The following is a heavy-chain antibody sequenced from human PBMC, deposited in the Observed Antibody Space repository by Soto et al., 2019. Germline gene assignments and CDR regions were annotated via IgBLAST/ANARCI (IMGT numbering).Heavy chain of an antibody. J-gene: IGHJ6*02. CDR3: ARDWRDDTMVRGVPLMDV. CDR1: GGTFSSYT. D-gene: IGHD3-10*01. V-gene: IGHV1-69*04. Sequence: SVKVSCKASGGTFSSYTISWVRQAPGQGLEWMGRIIPILGIANYAQKFQGRVTITADKSTSTAYMELSSLRSEDTAVYYCARDWRDDTMVRGVPLMDVWGQGTTVTVSS. CDR2: IIPILGIA.